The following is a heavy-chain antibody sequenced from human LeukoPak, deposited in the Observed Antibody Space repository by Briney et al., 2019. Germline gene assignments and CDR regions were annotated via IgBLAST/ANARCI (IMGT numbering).Heavy chain of an antibody. CDR2: ISACNGNT. V-gene: IGHV1-18*01. CDR3: ARGVGPRYFDL. D-gene: IGHD1-26*01. Sequence: ASVKVSCKASDYTFTNYDINWVRQAPGQGLEWMGWISACNGNTNYVQKFQGRVTMTRDTSISTAYMELSRLRSDDTAVYYCARGVGPRYFDLWGRGTLVTVSS. CDR1: DYTFTNYD. J-gene: IGHJ2*01.